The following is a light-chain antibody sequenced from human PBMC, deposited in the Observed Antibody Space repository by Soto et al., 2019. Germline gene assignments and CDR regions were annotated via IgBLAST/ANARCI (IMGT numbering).Light chain of an antibody. CDR2: KAS. J-gene: IGKJ1*01. CDR3: QHYNSYSEA. Sequence: IQMPQSPSPLSPSVAVRVTITCRASQDITSWLAWYQQKPGKAPRLLIYKASTLKSGVPSRFSGSGSGTEFTLTISSLQPDDFATYYCQHYNSYSEAFGQGTKVDIK. CDR1: QDITSW. V-gene: IGKV1-5*03.